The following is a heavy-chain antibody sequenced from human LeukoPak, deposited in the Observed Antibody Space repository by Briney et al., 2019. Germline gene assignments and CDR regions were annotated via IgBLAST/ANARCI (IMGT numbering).Heavy chain of an antibody. V-gene: IGHV3-23*01. CDR2: MSVSGGST. CDR1: GFTFTSYA. D-gene: IGHD3-22*01. Sequence: PGGSLRLSCAASGFTFTSYAMSWVRQAPGKGLEWVSAMSVSGGSTYYADSVKGRFTVSRDNSKNTLYSEMKSLRGEDTAVYYCAKDGVGDSSGYYLLEHWGQGTLVTVSS. J-gene: IGHJ1*01. CDR3: AKDGVGDSSGYYLLEH.